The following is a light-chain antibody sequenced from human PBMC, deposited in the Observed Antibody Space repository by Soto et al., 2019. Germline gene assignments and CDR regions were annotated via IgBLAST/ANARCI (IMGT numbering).Light chain of an antibody. V-gene: IGKV3-20*01. J-gene: IGKJ4*01. CDR2: AAS. Sequence: EIVLTQSPGTLSLSPGERATLSCRASQSVSSSYLAWYQQKPGQAPRLLIYAASSRAAGIPARFSGSGSGADFTLSISSLVPEDFAVYYCQEYGCSPLTFGGGTKVESK. CDR1: QSVSSSY. CDR3: QEYGCSPLT.